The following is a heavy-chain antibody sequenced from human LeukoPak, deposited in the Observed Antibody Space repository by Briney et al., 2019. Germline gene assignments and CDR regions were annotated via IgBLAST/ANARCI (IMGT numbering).Heavy chain of an antibody. J-gene: IGHJ5*02. CDR2: IYYSRST. Sequence: SETLSLTCTVSGGSISSGGYYWSWIRQHPGKGLEWIGYIYYSRSTYYNPSLKSRVTISVDTSKNQFSLKLSSVTAADTAVYYCARSSGYYVRNWFDPWGQGTLVTVSS. D-gene: IGHD3-3*01. V-gene: IGHV4-31*03. CDR3: ARSSGYYVRNWFDP. CDR1: GGSISSGGYY.